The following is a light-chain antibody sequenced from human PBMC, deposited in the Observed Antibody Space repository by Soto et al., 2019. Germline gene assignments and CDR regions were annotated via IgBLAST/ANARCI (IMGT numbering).Light chain of an antibody. J-gene: IGLJ3*02. V-gene: IGLV2-8*01. CDR1: RSDIGGFNY. Sequence: QAVVTQPPSASGSPGQSVTISCTGTRSDIGGFNYVSWYQQHPGKVPKLLIYEVTKRPSGVPDRFSGSKSGNAASLTVSGLQADDEADYYCAAYAGSYRPVVFSGGTQLTVL. CDR2: EVT. CDR3: AAYAGSYRPVV.